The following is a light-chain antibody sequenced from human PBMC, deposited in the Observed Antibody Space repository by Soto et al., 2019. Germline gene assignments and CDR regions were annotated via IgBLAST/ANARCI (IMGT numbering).Light chain of an antibody. V-gene: IGLV2-14*01. CDR3: NSYTKSSALNWV. J-gene: IGLJ3*02. Sequence: QSVLTQPASVSGSPGQSITISCIGTSSDVGGYNYVSWYQQHPGKAPKLMIYEVSNRPSGVSNRFSGSKSGNTASLTISGLQAEDEAYYYCNSYTKSSALNWVFGGGTKLTVL. CDR1: SSDVGGYNY. CDR2: EVS.